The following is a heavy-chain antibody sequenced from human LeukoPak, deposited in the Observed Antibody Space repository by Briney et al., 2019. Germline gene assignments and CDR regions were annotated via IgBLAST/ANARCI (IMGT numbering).Heavy chain of an antibody. CDR1: GGSISSYY. J-gene: IGHJ4*02. D-gene: IGHD6-13*01. Sequence: SETLSLTCTVSGGSISSYYWSWIRQPPGKGLEWIGYIYYSGSTNYNPSLKSRVTISVDTSKNQFSLKLSSVTAADTAVYYCSAAADTYYFDYWGQGTLVTVSS. CDR3: SAAADTYYFDY. CDR2: IYYSGST. V-gene: IGHV4-59*01.